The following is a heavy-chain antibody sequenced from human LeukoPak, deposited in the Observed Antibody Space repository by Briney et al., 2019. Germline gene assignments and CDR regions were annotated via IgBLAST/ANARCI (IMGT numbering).Heavy chain of an antibody. Sequence: GASVKVSCKASGYTFTGYYMHWVRQAPGQGLEWMGWINPNSGGTNYAQKLQGRVTMTTDTSTSTAYMELRSLRSDDTAVYYCARDSNPNYYDSSGYYVYDDYWGQGTLVTVSS. V-gene: IGHV1-2*02. D-gene: IGHD3-22*01. CDR2: INPNSGGT. CDR3: ARDSNPNYYDSSGYYVYDDY. CDR1: GYTFTGYY. J-gene: IGHJ4*02.